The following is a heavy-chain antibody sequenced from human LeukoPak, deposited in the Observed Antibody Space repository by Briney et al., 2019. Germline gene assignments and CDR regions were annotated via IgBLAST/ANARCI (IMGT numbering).Heavy chain of an antibody. D-gene: IGHD6-13*01. CDR2: ISTSGSTI. V-gene: IGHV3-11*01. J-gene: IGHJ5*02. Sequence: GGSLRLSCAASGLTFSDHSMSWIRQAPGKGLEWVLYISTSGSTIKYADSVKGRFTISRDNAKNSLYLQINSLRVDDTAVYYCASGYGWFDPWGQGTLVTVSS. CDR3: ASGYGWFDP. CDR1: GLTFSDHS.